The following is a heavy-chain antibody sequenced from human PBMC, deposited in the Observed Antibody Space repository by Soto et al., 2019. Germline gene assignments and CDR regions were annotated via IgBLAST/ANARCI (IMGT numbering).Heavy chain of an antibody. Sequence: SETLSLTCTVSGGSISSYYWSWIRQPPGKGLEWIGYIYYSGSTNYNPSLKSRVTISVDTSKNQFSLKLSSVTAADTAVYYCARDLRTYGMDVWGQGTTVTVSS. V-gene: IGHV4-59*01. J-gene: IGHJ6*02. CDR3: ARDLRTYGMDV. CDR2: IYYSGST. CDR1: GGSISSYY.